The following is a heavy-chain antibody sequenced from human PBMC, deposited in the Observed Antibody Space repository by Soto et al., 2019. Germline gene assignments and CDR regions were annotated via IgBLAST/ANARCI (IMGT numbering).Heavy chain of an antibody. V-gene: IGHV4-4*02. D-gene: IGHD3-22*01. Sequence: SETLSLTCAVSGGSISSSNWWSWVCQPPGKGLEWIGEIYHSGSTNYNPSLKSRVTISVDKSKNQFSLKLSSVTAADTAVYYCARGSRLYYYDSSGYFLYYFDYWGQGTLVTVSS. J-gene: IGHJ4*02. CDR2: IYHSGST. CDR3: ARGSRLYYYDSSGYFLYYFDY. CDR1: GGSISSSNW.